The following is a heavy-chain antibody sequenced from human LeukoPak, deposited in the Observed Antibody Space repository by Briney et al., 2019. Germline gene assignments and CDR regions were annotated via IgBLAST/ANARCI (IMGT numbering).Heavy chain of an antibody. J-gene: IGHJ3*02. CDR3: ASGRGYSYGDDAFDI. CDR2: ISSSSSYI. CDR1: GFTFSSYS. V-gene: IGHV3-21*01. Sequence: GGSLGLSCAASGFTFSSYSMNWVRQAPGKGLEWVSSISSSSSYIYYADSVKGRFTISRDNAKNSLYLQMNSLRAEDTAVYYCASGRGYSYGDDAFDIWGQGTMVTVSS. D-gene: IGHD5-18*01.